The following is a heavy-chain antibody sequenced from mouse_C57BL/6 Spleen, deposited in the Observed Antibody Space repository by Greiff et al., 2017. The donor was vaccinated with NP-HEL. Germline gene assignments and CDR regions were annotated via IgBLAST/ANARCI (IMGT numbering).Heavy chain of an antibody. J-gene: IGHJ2*01. Sequence: VQLQQSGPELVKPGASVKISCKASGYAFSSSWMNWVKQRPGKGLEWIGRIYPGDGDTNYNGKFKGKATLTADKSSSTAYMQLSSLTSEDSAVYFCARGNGYYGETDYWGQGTTLTVSS. CDR2: IYPGDGDT. CDR3: ARGNGYYGETDY. CDR1: GYAFSSSW. V-gene: IGHV1-82*01. D-gene: IGHD2-3*01.